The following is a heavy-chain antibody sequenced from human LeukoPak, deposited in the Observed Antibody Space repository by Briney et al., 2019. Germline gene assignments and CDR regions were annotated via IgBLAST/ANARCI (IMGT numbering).Heavy chain of an antibody. J-gene: IGHJ6*02. CDR3: TPGSLSMDV. CDR2: INHSGST. Sequence: PSETLCLTCAVYGGSFSGYYWSWIRQPPGKGLEWIGEINHSGSTNYNPSLKSRVTISVDTSKNQFSLKLSSVTAADTAVYYCTPGSLSMDVWGQGTTVTVSS. V-gene: IGHV4-34*01. CDR1: GGSFSGYY.